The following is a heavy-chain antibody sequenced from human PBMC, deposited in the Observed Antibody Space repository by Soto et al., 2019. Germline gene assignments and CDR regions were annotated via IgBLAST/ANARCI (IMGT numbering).Heavy chain of an antibody. Sequence: EVQLVESGGDLVQPGGSLRLSCAASGFTFSSSWMSWVRQAPGKGLEWVANIKPDGSEKYYVDSVKGRFTISRDNAKNSLYLQINSLRADDAAVYYCARKDYYYDTSNAGWFDPWGQGTLVTVSS. J-gene: IGHJ5*02. CDR1: GFTFSSSW. CDR2: IKPDGSEK. D-gene: IGHD3-22*01. CDR3: ARKDYYYDTSNAGWFDP. V-gene: IGHV3-7*05.